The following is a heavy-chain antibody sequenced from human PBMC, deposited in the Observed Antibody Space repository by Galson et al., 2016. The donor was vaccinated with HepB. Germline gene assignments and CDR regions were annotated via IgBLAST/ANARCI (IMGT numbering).Heavy chain of an antibody. CDR3: ASPVTTGTTGAFDI. J-gene: IGHJ3*02. CDR2: INHSGDT. V-gene: IGHV4-34*01. Sequence: SETLSLTCAVYNGSFSGSYCSWIRQPPGKGLEWIGDINHSGDTNYNPSLKSRVAISVDKSKSQFSLNVYSVTAADTAIYYCASPVTTGTTGAFDIWGQGTMVTVSS. CDR1: NGSFSGSY. D-gene: IGHD1-1*01.